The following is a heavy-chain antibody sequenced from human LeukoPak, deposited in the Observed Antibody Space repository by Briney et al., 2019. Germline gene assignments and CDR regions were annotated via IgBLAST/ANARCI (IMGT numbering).Heavy chain of an antibody. D-gene: IGHD6-13*01. CDR3: ARKVAQQLVLDYYYYGMDV. CDR2: MNPNSGNT. V-gene: IGHV1-8*01. J-gene: IGHJ6*02. Sequence: GASVKVSCKASGYTFTSYDINWVRQATGQGLEWMGWMNPNSGNTGYAQKFQGRVTMTRNTSISTAYMELSSLRSEDTAVYYCARKVAQQLVLDYYYYGMDVWGQGTTVTVSS. CDR1: GYTFTSYD.